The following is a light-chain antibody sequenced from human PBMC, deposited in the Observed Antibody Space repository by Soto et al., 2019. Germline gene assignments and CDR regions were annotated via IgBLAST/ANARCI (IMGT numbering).Light chain of an antibody. J-gene: IGKJ2*01. CDR1: QTISTW. CDR3: QHYNSYPYT. Sequence: DIPMTQSPSTLSASVGDTVTITCRASQTISTWLAWYQQKPGQAPKLLIYDVSKLEGGVPSRFSGSAPGTEFTLTISSLQPDDIAVYYCQHYNSYPYTFGQGTKLEIK. V-gene: IGKV1-5*01. CDR2: DVS.